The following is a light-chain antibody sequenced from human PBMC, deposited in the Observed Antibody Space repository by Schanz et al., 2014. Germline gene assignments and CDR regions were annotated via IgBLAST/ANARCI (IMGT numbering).Light chain of an antibody. CDR3: QQYHSLLFT. CDR1: QSISNW. CDR2: KAS. Sequence: DIQMTQSPSTLSASVGDRVTITCRASQSISNWLAWHQQKPGKAPKLLIYKASTLESGVPSRFSGSGSGTEFTLTISSLQPDDFATYYCQQYHSLLFTFGPGTKVDIK. J-gene: IGKJ3*01. V-gene: IGKV1-5*03.